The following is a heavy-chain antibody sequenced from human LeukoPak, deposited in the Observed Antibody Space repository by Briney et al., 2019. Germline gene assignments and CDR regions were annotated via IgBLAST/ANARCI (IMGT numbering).Heavy chain of an antibody. D-gene: IGHD6-13*01. CDR2: FDPEDGET. CDR1: GYTFTNYY. Sequence: ASVKVSCKASGYTFTNYYMHWVRQAPGKGLEWMGGFDPEDGETIYAQKFQGRVTMTEDTSTDTAYMELSSLRSEDTAVYYCFAAAGTEDYWGQGTLVTVSS. CDR3: FAAAGTEDY. J-gene: IGHJ4*02. V-gene: IGHV1-24*01.